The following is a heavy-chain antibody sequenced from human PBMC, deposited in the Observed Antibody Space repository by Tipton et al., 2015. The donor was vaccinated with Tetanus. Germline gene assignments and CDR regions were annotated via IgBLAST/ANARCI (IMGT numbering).Heavy chain of an antibody. J-gene: IGHJ4*02. CDR1: GGSISDYY. V-gene: IGHV4-4*07. D-gene: IGHD5-12*01. CDR2: IYISGST. Sequence: TLSLTCTVSGGSISDYYWSWIRQPAGKGLEWIGRIYISGSTNYNPSLKSRVTMTLDTSKNQFSLKLNSVTAADTAVYYCARVRRGATTDLDYWGQGTLVTVSS. CDR3: ARVRRGATTDLDY.